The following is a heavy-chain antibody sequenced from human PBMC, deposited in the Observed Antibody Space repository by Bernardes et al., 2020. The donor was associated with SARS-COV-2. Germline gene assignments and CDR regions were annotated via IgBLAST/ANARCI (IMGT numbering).Heavy chain of an antibody. J-gene: IGHJ4*02. Sequence: SEHLSLTCTVSGGSISSSSFYWGWIRQPPGKGLEWIGSIYHSGTTSYNPSLNSRVTISVDTSKSHFSLKLSSVTAADTAVYYCARQDYGSGSYLGYWGQGTMVTVSS. D-gene: IGHD3-10*01. V-gene: IGHV4-39*01. CDR2: IYHSGTT. CDR1: GGSISSSSFY. CDR3: ARQDYGSGSYLGY.